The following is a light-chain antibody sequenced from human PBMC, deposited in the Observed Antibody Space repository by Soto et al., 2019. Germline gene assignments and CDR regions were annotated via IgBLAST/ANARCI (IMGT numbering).Light chain of an antibody. CDR3: QQRSNWPPIT. CDR1: QSVSSN. V-gene: IGKV3-11*01. CDR2: GAS. J-gene: IGKJ5*01. Sequence: EVVMTQSTATLSLCTGERATLSCRARQSVSSNLAWYQQKPGLAPRLLIYGASTRATCIPARFSGSGSGTDFTLTISSLEPEDFGVYYCQQRSNWPPITFGQGTRLEIK.